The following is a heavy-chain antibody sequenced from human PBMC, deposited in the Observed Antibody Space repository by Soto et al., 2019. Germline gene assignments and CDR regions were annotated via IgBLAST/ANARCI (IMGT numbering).Heavy chain of an antibody. CDR3: ARVLPPFDP. Sequence: QVQLVQSGAEVKKPGASVKVSCKASGYTFTSYGISWVRQAPGQGLEWMGGINAYNGNTNYAQKLQGRVTMTTDTSTSTAYMARRSLRSDAAAVYSCARVLPPFDPWGQGTLVTVSS. CDR1: GYTFTSYG. J-gene: IGHJ5*02. V-gene: IGHV1-18*01. CDR2: INAYNGNT.